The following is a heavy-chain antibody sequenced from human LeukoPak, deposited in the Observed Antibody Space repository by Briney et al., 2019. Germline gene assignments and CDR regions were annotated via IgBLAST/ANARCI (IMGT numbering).Heavy chain of an antibody. CDR2: IYPGDSDT. V-gene: IGHV5-51*01. Sequence: GESLKISCKSSGYSFTTYWIGWVRQMPGKGLEWMGIIYPGDSDTRYSPSFQGQVTISVDKSISTAYLQWSSLKASDTAMYYCARPTTYRNYVAYWGQGTLVTVSS. D-gene: IGHD1-1*01. CDR3: ARPTTYRNYVAY. J-gene: IGHJ4*02. CDR1: GYSFTTYW.